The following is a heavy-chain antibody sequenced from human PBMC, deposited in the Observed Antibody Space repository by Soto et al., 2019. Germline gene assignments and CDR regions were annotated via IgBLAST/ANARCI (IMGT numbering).Heavy chain of an antibody. Sequence: QVQLVQSGAEVKKPGASVKVSCKASGYTFTSYDINWVRQATGQGLEWMGWMNPNSGNTGYAQKFQGRVTMTRNTSISTAYMELSILRSEDTAVYYCARGPGGYCSGGSCYVGLTDWGQGTLVTVSS. D-gene: IGHD2-15*01. CDR3: ARGPGGYCSGGSCYVGLTD. CDR2: MNPNSGNT. J-gene: IGHJ4*02. V-gene: IGHV1-8*01. CDR1: GYTFTSYD.